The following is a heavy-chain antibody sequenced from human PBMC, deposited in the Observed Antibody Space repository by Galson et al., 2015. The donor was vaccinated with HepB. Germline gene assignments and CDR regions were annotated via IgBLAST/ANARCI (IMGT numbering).Heavy chain of an antibody. Sequence: SLRLSCAASGFTFSSYGMHWARQAPGKGLEWVAVISYDGNNKYYADSVKGRFTISRDNSKNTLYLQMNSLRAEDTVVYYCAKDEGSGYGLGAFDIWGQGTMVTVSS. V-gene: IGHV3-30*18. CDR2: ISYDGNNK. D-gene: IGHD5-12*01. CDR3: AKDEGSGYGLGAFDI. J-gene: IGHJ3*02. CDR1: GFTFSSYG.